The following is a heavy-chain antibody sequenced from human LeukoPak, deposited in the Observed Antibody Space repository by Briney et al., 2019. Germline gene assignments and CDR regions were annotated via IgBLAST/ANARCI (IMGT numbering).Heavy chain of an antibody. D-gene: IGHD2-15*01. CDR3: ATARVVVAAKVAFDI. Sequence: GASVKVSCKVSGYTLTELSMHWVRQAPGKGLEWMEGFDPEDGETIYAQKFQGRVTMTEDTSTDTAYMELSSLRSEDTAVYYCATARVVVAAKVAFDIWGQGTMVTVSS. J-gene: IGHJ3*02. V-gene: IGHV1-24*01. CDR2: FDPEDGET. CDR1: GYTLTELS.